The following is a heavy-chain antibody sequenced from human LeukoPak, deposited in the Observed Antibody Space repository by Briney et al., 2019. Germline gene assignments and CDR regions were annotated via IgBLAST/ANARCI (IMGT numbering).Heavy chain of an antibody. D-gene: IGHD5-24*01. CDR2: INHSGST. CDR3: ARGGDGYNLGFDY. J-gene: IGHJ4*02. CDR1: GGSISSGGYY. Sequence: SETLSLTCTVSGGSISSGGYYWSWIRQPPGKGLEWIGEINHSGSTNYNPSLKSRVTISVDTSKNQFSLKLSSVTAADTAVYYCARGGDGYNLGFDYWGQGTLVTVSS. V-gene: IGHV4-39*07.